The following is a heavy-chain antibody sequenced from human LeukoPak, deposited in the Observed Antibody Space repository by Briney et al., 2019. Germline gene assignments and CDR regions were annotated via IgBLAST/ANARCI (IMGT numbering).Heavy chain of an antibody. CDR2: IWYDGSNK. J-gene: IGHJ4*02. D-gene: IGHD4-17*01. CDR1: GFTFSTYG. Sequence: GGSLRLSCAASGFTFSTYGMHWVRQAPGKGLEWVAVIWYDGSNKYYADSVKGRFTISRDNTKNSLYLQINSLRAEDTAVYYCAREETTVTCFDYWGQGTLVTVSS. V-gene: IGHV3-33*01. CDR3: AREETTVTCFDY.